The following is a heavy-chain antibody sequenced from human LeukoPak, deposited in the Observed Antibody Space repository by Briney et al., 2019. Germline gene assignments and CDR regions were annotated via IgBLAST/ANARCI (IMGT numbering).Heavy chain of an antibody. CDR3: ARRWRSSYSYYFDY. CDR2: IYYSGST. Sequence: SETLSLTCTVSGGSISSYYWSWIRQPPGKGLEWIGYIYYSGSTNYNPSLKSRVTTSVDTSKNQFSLKLSSVTAADTAVYYCARRWRSSYSYYFDYWGQGTLVTVSS. CDR1: GGSISSYY. J-gene: IGHJ4*02. V-gene: IGHV4-59*08. D-gene: IGHD6-13*01.